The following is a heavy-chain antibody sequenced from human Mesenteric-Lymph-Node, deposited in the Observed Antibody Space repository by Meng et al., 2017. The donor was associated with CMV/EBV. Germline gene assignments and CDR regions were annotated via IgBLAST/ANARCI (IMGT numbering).Heavy chain of an antibody. CDR2: IYPGDSDI. J-gene: IGHJ4*02. D-gene: IGHD1-26*01. Sequence: GGSLRLSCQGSGYSFTTYWIGWVRQMPGKGLEWMGTIYPGDSDITYSPSFQGQVTISADKSISTAYLQWSSLKASDTAMYYCARPSSTKGLDYWGQGTLVTVSS. CDR3: ARPSSTKGLDY. CDR1: GYSFTTYW. V-gene: IGHV5-51*01.